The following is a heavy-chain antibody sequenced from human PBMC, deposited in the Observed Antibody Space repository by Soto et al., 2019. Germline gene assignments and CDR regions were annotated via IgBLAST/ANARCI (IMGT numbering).Heavy chain of an antibody. Sequence: QVQLVESGGGVVHPGTSLRPSCAASGFTFSTHGMHWVRQAPGKGPEWVAVISHDGSKKYYVESVEGRFSISRDNSKSSLHLQMNNVGPEYTAVYYCAKDKGPYYDFWSGQRWFDPWGQGTLVTVSS. CDR3: AKDKGPYYDFWSGQRWFDP. V-gene: IGHV3-30*18. J-gene: IGHJ5*02. CDR2: ISHDGSKK. CDR1: GFTFSTHG. D-gene: IGHD3-3*01.